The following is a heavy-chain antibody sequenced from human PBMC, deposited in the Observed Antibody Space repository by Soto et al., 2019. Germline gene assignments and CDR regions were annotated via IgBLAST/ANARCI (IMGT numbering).Heavy chain of an antibody. Sequence: ASVKVSCKASGYTFASYGSSWVRQAPGQGLEWMGWISTFNSHTDYAQKVQGRVAMTTDRSTGTAYMELRSLRSDDTAVYYCAKNWNWGSLVHWGQGTLVTVSS. CDR1: GYTFASYG. CDR2: ISTFNSHT. J-gene: IGHJ4*02. CDR3: AKNWNWGSLVH. D-gene: IGHD7-27*01. V-gene: IGHV1-18*01.